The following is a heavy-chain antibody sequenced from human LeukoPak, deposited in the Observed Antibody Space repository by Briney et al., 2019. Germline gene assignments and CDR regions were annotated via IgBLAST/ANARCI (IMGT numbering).Heavy chain of an antibody. J-gene: IGHJ4*02. CDR3: ASLWRGYFDY. D-gene: IGHD2/OR15-2a*01. CDR1: GGSISSYY. Sequence: SETLSLTCTVSGGSISSYYWRWIRQPPGKGLEWIGYIYYSGSTNYNPSLKSRVTISVDTSKNQFSLKLSSVTAADTAVYYCASLWRGYFDYWGQGTLVTVSS. CDR2: IYYSGST. V-gene: IGHV4-59*01.